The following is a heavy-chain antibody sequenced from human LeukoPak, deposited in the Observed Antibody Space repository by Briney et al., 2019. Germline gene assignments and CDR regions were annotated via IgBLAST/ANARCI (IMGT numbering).Heavy chain of an antibody. Sequence: GGSLSLSCAASGFTFSSYAMSWVRQAPGKGLEWVSAISGSGGSTYYADSVKDRFTISRDNSKNTLYLQMNSLRAEDTAVYYCAKDSNWGSDYYFDYWGQGTLVTVSS. CDR3: AKDSNWGSDYYFDY. J-gene: IGHJ4*02. V-gene: IGHV3-23*01. CDR2: ISGSGGST. CDR1: GFTFSSYA. D-gene: IGHD7-27*01.